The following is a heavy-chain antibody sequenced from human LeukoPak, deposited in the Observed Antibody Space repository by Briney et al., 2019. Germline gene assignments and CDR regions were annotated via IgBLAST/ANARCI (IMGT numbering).Heavy chain of an antibody. V-gene: IGHV3-21*01. CDR1: GFTFSSYS. Sequence: GGSLRLSCAASGFTFSSYSMNWVRQAPGKGLEWVSSISSSSSYIYYADSVKGRFTISRDNAKNSLYLQMNSLRAEDTAVYYCARDPATEDYDSSGYDDAFDIWGQGTMVTVSS. CDR3: ARDPATEDYDSSGYDDAFDI. D-gene: IGHD3-22*01. J-gene: IGHJ3*02. CDR2: ISSSSSYI.